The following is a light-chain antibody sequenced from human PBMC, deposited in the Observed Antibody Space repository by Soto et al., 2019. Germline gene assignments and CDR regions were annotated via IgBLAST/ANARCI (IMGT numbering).Light chain of an antibody. V-gene: IGKV1-39*01. CDR1: QSISTF. CDR3: QQSYETPLT. Sequence: DIQMTQSPSSLSASIGDRVTITCRASQSISTFLNWYQQKPGEAPKVLIYGTSVLQSGVPSRFSGSGSGTDFTLTISSLQPEDFATYSCQQSYETPLTLGGGTKVEIK. CDR2: GTS. J-gene: IGKJ4*01.